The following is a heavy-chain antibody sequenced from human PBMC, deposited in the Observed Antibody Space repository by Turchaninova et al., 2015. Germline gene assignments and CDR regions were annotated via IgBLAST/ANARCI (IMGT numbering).Heavy chain of an antibody. CDR1: GASISSNY. J-gene: IGHJ4*02. V-gene: IGHV4-59*01. CDR2: IYYTGTT. D-gene: IGHD5-24*01. CDR3: ARVKSGSNCFDY. Sequence: QVQLQESGPGLVTPSETLSLPCSVSGASISSNYWSWIRQPPGKGLEWIGYIYYTGTTNYNPSVKSRVTISTNTSKNQFTLKLRSVTAADTAVYYCARVKSGSNCFDYWGQGTLVTVSS.